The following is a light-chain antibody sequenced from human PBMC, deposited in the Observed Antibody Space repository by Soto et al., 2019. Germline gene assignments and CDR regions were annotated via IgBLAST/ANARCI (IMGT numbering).Light chain of an antibody. CDR2: GAS. CDR3: QQYNNWPPMYT. J-gene: IGKJ2*01. Sequence: EIVMTQSPATLSVSPGERATLSCRASQSISNNLAWYQQIPGQAPRILIYGASTRATGVPARFSGSGSGTEFTLTISSLQSEDFAVYYCQQYNNWPPMYTFGQGTKLEIK. CDR1: QSISNN. V-gene: IGKV3-15*01.